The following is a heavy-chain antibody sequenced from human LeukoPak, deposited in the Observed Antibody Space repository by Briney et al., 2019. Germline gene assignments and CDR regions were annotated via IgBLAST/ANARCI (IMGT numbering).Heavy chain of an antibody. D-gene: IGHD3-16*01. CDR2: ISSSSSYI. CDR3: AKSLFQWYLNDYVWGSYVLDY. Sequence: GGSLRLSCAASGFTFSSYSMNWVRRAPGTGLEWVSSISSSSSYIYYADSVKGRFTISRDNAKNSLYLQMNSLRAEDTAVYYCAKSLFQWYLNDYVWGSYVLDYWGQGTLVTVSS. V-gene: IGHV3-21*01. CDR1: GFTFSSYS. J-gene: IGHJ4*02.